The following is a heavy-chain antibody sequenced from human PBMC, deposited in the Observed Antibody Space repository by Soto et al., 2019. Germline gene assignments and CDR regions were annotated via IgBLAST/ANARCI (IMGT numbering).Heavy chain of an antibody. J-gene: IGHJ5*02. V-gene: IGHV1-69*04. Sequence: ASVKVSCKASGYTFTSYGISWVRQAPGQGLEWMGRIIPINGIANYAQKFQGRVTITADKSTSTAYMELSSLRSEDTAVYYCARDMMGVVAGPKWFDPWGQGTLVTVSS. CDR3: ARDMMGVVAGPKWFDP. CDR1: GYTFTSYG. D-gene: IGHD2-15*01. CDR2: IIPINGIA.